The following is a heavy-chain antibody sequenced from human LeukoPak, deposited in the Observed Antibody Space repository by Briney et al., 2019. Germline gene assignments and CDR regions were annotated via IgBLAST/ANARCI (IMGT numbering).Heavy chain of an antibody. CDR3: ARSRGGYDNYYYYYMDV. D-gene: IGHD5-12*01. CDR2: ISTSGST. J-gene: IGHJ6*03. Sequence: PSETLSLTCTVSGDSISSYYWSWIRQPPGKGLEWIGYISTSGSTNYNPSLKSRVTISVDTSKNQFSLKLSSVTAADTAVYYCARSRGGYDNYYYYYMDVWGKGTTVTVSS. V-gene: IGHV4-4*09. CDR1: GDSISSYY.